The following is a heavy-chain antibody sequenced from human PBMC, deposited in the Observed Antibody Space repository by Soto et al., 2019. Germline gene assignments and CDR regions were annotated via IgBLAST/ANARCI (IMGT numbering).Heavy chain of an antibody. Sequence: QITLKESGPTLVRPTQTLTLTCTFSGFSLSATGVAVAWIRQPLGKALEWVALIYWDDNKLYSPSLKSRLNITKDTSKNQVVLTMINMDPVDTGTYFCAHRPSTTWHLDYWGQGTLVAVS. J-gene: IGHJ4*02. CDR2: IYWDDNK. V-gene: IGHV2-5*02. CDR1: GFSLSATGVA. D-gene: IGHD6-13*01. CDR3: AHRPSTTWHLDY.